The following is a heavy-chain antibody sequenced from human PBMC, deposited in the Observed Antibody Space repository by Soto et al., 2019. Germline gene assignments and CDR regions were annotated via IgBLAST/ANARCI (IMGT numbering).Heavy chain of an antibody. D-gene: IGHD6-13*01. Sequence: ASVKVSCKASGGTFSSYAISWVRQAPGQGLEWMGGIIPIFGTANYAQKFQGRVTITADESTSTAYMELSSLRSEDTAVYYCARDRTPIAAAGVFDYWGQGTLATVSS. CDR2: IIPIFGTA. V-gene: IGHV1-69*13. J-gene: IGHJ4*02. CDR1: GGTFSSYA. CDR3: ARDRTPIAAAGVFDY.